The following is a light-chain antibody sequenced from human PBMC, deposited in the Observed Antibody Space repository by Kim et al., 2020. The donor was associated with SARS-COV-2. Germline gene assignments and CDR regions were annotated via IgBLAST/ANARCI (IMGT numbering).Light chain of an antibody. CDR1: QGVSNK. V-gene: IGKV3D-15*01. CDR3: QQYTHWPLT. CDR2: DAS. J-gene: IGKJ4*01. Sequence: VSPGERVPLSCRASQGVSNKLAWHQQKPGQAPSLLIYDASTRATDIPPRFSGSCSGTEFTLTITSLQSEDFAVYYCQQYTHWPLTFGGGTKVDIK.